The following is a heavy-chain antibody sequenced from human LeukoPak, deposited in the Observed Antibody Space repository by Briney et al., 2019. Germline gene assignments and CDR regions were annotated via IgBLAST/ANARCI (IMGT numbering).Heavy chain of an antibody. Sequence: SETLSLTCTVSGGSISGYYWSWIRQPPGKRLEWIGYVYDTGATNYNPPLNSRFTISIDTSKNQFSLYLSSVTAADTAVYYCARLPLIATTRGGFDPWGQGTLVTVSS. CDR2: VYDTGAT. V-gene: IGHV4-59*08. CDR1: GGSISGYY. J-gene: IGHJ5*02. CDR3: ARLPLIATTRGGFDP. D-gene: IGHD1/OR15-1a*01.